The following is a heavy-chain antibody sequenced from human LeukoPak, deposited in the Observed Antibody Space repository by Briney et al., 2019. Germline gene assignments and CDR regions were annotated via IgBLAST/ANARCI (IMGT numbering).Heavy chain of an antibody. CDR1: GGSISSYY. CDR2: IYYSGST. J-gene: IGHJ6*02. V-gene: IGHV4-59*08. Sequence: SETLSLTCTVSGGSISSYYWSWVRQPPGKGLEWMGYIYYSGSTNYNPSLKNRATISVDTSKNHFPLKLISVTPAEPADYYSAVAVVVPAAAYYYYGIDVWGQGTTVTVSS. CDR3: AVAVVVPAAAYYYYGIDV. D-gene: IGHD2-2*01.